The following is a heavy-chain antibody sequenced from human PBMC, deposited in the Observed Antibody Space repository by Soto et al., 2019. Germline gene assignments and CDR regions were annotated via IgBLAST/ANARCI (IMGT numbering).Heavy chain of an antibody. V-gene: IGHV1-69*01. D-gene: IGHD6-13*01. J-gene: IGHJ6*02. CDR3: ARDRIAGSKYYYGMDV. CDR2: IIPIFGTE. Sequence: QVQLVQSGAEVKKPGSSVRVSCKASGVTFSSYAISWVRQAPGQGLEWMGGIIPIFGTENYAQKFQGRVTITPDESTSPAYMELSSLRCEDTAVYYCARDRIAGSKYYYGMDVWGQGTTVTVSS. CDR1: GVTFSSYA.